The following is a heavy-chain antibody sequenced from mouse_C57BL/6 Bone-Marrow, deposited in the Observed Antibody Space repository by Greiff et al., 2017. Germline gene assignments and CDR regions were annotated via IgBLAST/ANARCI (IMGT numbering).Heavy chain of an antibody. CDR3: ASWGLLWLRRGGYYYAMDY. D-gene: IGHD2-2*01. J-gene: IGHJ4*01. Sequence: QVQLQQSGAELVRPGASVKLSCKASGYTFTDYYINWVKQRPGQGLEWIARIYPGSGNTYYNEKFQGKATLTAEKSSSTAYMQLSSLTSEDSAVYFCASWGLLWLRRGGYYYAMDYWGQGTSVTVSS. CDR2: IYPGSGNT. CDR1: GYTFTDYY. V-gene: IGHV1-76*01.